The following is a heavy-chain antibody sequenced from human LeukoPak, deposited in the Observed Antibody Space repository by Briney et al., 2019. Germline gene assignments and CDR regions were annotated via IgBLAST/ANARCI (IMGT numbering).Heavy chain of an antibody. CDR2: INTDGSGSST. CDR3: ARVAVPQPRYYFDY. CDR1: GFTFSSYG. J-gene: IGHJ4*02. D-gene: IGHD5-18*01. V-gene: IGHV3-74*01. Sequence: GGSLRLSCAASGFTFSSYGMHWVRQAPGKGLVWVSRINTDGSGSSTSYADSVKGRFTISRDNAKNTLYLQMNSLRAEDTAVYYRARVAVPQPRYYFDYWGQGTLITVSS.